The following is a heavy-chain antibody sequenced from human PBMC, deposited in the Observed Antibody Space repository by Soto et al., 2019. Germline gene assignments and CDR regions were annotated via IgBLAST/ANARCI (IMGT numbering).Heavy chain of an antibody. J-gene: IGHJ3*01. Sequence: EVQLVESGGVLIKPGGSLRLSCAASGFTFSDEWMNWVSQAPGKGLEWVGRIKNKPNCETTDYAAPVKGRFTISRDDSESRLYLQMNNLKTDDTAVYYCTRGNYGAFHHWGQGTLVTVSS. CDR2: IKNKPNCETT. CDR1: GFTFSDEW. D-gene: IGHD1-7*01. CDR3: TRGNYGAFHH. V-gene: IGHV3-15*07.